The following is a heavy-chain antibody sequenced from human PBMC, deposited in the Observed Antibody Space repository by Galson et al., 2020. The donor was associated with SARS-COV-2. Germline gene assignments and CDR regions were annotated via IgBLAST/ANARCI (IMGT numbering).Heavy chain of an antibody. CDR3: ARVVGRYYYVSNYDAFDI. J-gene: IGHJ3*02. Sequence: SETLSLTCAVYGGSFSAYYWSSIRQPPGKGLEWIGEINHSGSTNYNPSLKSRVTISVDTSKNQFSLKLTSVTAADTAVYYCARVVGRYYYVSNYDAFDIWGQGTMVTVSS. CDR2: INHSGST. D-gene: IGHD3-10*01. V-gene: IGHV4-34*01. CDR1: GGSFSAYY.